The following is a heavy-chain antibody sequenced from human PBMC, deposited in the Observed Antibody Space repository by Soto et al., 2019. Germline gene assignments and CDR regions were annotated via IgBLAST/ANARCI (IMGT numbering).Heavy chain of an antibody. V-gene: IGHV4-59*08. J-gene: IGHJ6*02. CDR3: ARQGFGELHGHVDV. CDR1: GGSLRSYY. Sequence: QVQLQESGPRLVKPSETLSLTCTVSGGSLRSYYCSWFRQPPGKGLEWVGYINSSGGTFYNPTLRSRRTRSVETSNNPYSLMVNSVTATDTAVYYCARQGFGELHGHVDVWGQWTTVTVSS. CDR2: INSSGGT. D-gene: IGHD3-10*01.